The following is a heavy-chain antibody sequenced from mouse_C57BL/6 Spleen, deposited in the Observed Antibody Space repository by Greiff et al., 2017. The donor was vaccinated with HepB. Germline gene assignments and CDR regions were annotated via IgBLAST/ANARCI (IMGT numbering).Heavy chain of an antibody. V-gene: IGHV1-64*01. J-gene: IGHJ4*01. CDR1: GYTFPSYW. CDR2: IHPNSGST. Sequence: QVQLQQPGAELVKPGASVKLSCKASGYTFPSYWMHWVKQRPGQGLEWIGMIHPNSGSTNYNEKFKSKATLTVDKSSSTAYMQLSSLTSEDSAVYYCARERRSYAMDYWGQGTSVTVSS. CDR3: ARERRSYAMDY.